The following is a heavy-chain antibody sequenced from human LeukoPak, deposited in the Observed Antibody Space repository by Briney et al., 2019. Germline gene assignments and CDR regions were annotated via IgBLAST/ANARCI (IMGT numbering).Heavy chain of an antibody. CDR3: AKDDSWSLDHFDS. D-gene: IGHD4-11*01. Sequence: GGSLRLSCVASGFTFNTYAMSWVRQAPGKGLEWVSGISASAFSAYYADSAKGRFTISRDNSKNTLLLQMTSLRADDTAVYYWAKDDSWSLDHFDSWGQGTLVTVSS. V-gene: IGHV3-23*01. CDR1: GFTFNTYA. CDR2: ISASAFSA. J-gene: IGHJ4*02.